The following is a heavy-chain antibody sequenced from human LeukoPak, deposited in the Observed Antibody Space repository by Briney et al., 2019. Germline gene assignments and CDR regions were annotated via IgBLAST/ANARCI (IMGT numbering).Heavy chain of an antibody. V-gene: IGHV4-38-2*02. CDR3: ARNSCPSGSCYDNRGYFDY. Sequence: PSETLSLTCTVSGASISSDDYYWGWIRQPPGKGLEWIGSIYHSGSTYYNPSLKSRITISVDTSKNQFSLKLSSVTAADTAVYYCARNSCPSGSCYDNRGYFDYWGQGTLVTVSS. CDR2: IYHSGST. D-gene: IGHD2-15*01. CDR1: GASISSDDYY. J-gene: IGHJ4*02.